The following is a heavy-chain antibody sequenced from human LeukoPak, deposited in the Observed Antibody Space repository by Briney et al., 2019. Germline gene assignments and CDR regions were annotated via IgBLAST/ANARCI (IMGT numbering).Heavy chain of an antibody. Sequence: GRSLRLSCAASGFTFSSYGMHWVRQAPGKGLEWVAVISYDGSNKYYADSVKGRFTISRDNSKNTLYLQMNSLRAEDTAVYYCAKVGRGGRTGTTFVHFDYWGQGTLVAVSS. J-gene: IGHJ4*02. CDR2: ISYDGSNK. CDR1: GFTFSSYG. D-gene: IGHD1-7*01. V-gene: IGHV3-30*18. CDR3: AKVGRGGRTGTTFVHFDY.